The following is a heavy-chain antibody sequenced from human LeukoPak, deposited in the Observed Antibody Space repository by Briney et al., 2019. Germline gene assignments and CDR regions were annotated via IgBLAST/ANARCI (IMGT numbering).Heavy chain of an antibody. CDR1: GFTFDDYA. CDR2: ISWNSGSI. Sequence: GGSLRLSCAASGFTFDDYAMHWVRQAPGKGLEWVSGISWNSGSIGYADSVKGRFTISRDNAKNSLYLQMNSLRAEVTALYYCAKGRYYYDSSGYYSPYYFDYWGQGTLVTVSS. CDR3: AKGRYYYDSSGYYSPYYFDY. D-gene: IGHD3-22*01. J-gene: IGHJ4*02. V-gene: IGHV3-9*01.